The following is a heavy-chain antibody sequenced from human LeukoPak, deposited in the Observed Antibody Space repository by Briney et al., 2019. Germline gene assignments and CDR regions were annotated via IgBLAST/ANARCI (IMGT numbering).Heavy chain of an antibody. J-gene: IGHJ4*02. CDR1: GFTFSSYD. D-gene: IGHD3-10*01. V-gene: IGHV3-13*01. CDR2: IGTAGDT. CDR3: ARGAFYGSGSSISLYPYYFDY. Sequence: GGSLRLSCAASGFTFSSYDMHWVRQATGKGLEWVSAIGTAGDTYYPGSVKGRFTISRENAKNSLYLQMNSLRAGDTAVYYCARGAFYGSGSSISLYPYYFDYWGQGTLVTVSS.